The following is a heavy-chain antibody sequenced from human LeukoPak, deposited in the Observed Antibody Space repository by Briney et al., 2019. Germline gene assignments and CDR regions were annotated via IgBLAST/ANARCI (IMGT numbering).Heavy chain of an antibody. CDR3: AGPLVFVQTQVVVIAGFDY. D-gene: IGHD3-22*01. J-gene: IGHJ4*02. V-gene: IGHV3-21*01. CDR1: GFTFSSYS. CDR2: ISSSSSYI. Sequence: GSLRLSCAASGFTFSSYSMNWVRQAPGKGLEWVSSISSSSSYIYYADSVKGRFTISRDNAKNSLYLQMNSLRAENTAVYYCAGPLVFVQTQVVVIAGFDYWGQGTLVTVSS.